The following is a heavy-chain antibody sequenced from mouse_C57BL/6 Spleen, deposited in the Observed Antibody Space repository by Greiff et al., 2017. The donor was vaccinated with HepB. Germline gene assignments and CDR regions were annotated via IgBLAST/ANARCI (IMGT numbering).Heavy chain of an antibody. CDR2: IYPGSGNT. CDR1: GYTFTDYY. J-gene: IGHJ4*01. CDR3: ARGGSSRAMDY. D-gene: IGHD1-1*01. V-gene: IGHV1-76*01. Sequence: QVHVKQSGAELVRPGASVKLSCKASGYTFTDYYINWVKQRPGQGLEWIARIYPGSGNTYYNEKFKGKATLTAEKSSSTAYMQLSSLTSEDSAVYFCARGGSSRAMDYWGQGTSVTVSS.